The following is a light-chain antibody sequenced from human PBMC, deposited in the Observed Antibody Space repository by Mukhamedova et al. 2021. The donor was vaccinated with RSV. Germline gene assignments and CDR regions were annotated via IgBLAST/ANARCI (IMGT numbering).Light chain of an antibody. V-gene: IGKV1-33*01. J-gene: IGKJ3*01. CDR2: SAS. Sequence: QSTWEAPQLLISSASRLDEGVPSRFSGDGSGTHFTLTIASLQPEDLATYYCQHYDRLKVIFGPGTKVDLK. CDR3: QHYDRLKVI.